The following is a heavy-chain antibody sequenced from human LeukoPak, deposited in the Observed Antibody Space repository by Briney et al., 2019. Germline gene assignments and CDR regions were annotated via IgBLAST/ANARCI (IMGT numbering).Heavy chain of an antibody. Sequence: GGSLRLSCAASGFTFSSYSMNWVRQAPGKGLEWVSSISSSSSYIYYADSVKGRFTISRDNAKNSLYLQMNSLRAEDTAVYYCAKEEGGLYLWYDSSGYYFDYWGQGTLVTVSS. D-gene: IGHD3-22*01. CDR3: AKEEGGLYLWYDSSGYYFDY. V-gene: IGHV3-21*04. CDR1: GFTFSSYS. J-gene: IGHJ4*02. CDR2: ISSSSSYI.